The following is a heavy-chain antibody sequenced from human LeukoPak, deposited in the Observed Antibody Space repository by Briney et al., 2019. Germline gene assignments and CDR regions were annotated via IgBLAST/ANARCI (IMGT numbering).Heavy chain of an antibody. Sequence: PGGSLRLSCAASGFTFSNAWMSWVRQAPGKGLEWVGRIKSKTDGGTTDYAAPVKGRLTISRDDSKNTLYLQMNSLKTEDTAVYYCTTSFSAIVGLFWGQGTLVTVSS. CDR3: TTSFSAIVGLF. V-gene: IGHV3-15*01. CDR1: GFTFSNAW. J-gene: IGHJ4*02. CDR2: IKSKTDGGTT. D-gene: IGHD1-26*01.